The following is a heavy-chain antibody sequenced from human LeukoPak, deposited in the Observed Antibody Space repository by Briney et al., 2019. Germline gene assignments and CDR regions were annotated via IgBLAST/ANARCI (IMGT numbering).Heavy chain of an antibody. J-gene: IGHJ6*04. CDR1: GFTFSSYA. CDR3: ASGYCSRSICYSYYYGMDV. CDR2: ISYDGSNK. V-gene: IGHV3-30*04. D-gene: IGHD2-2*03. Sequence: GGSLRLSCAASGFTFSSYAMHWVRQAPGKGLEWVAVISYDGSNKYYADSAKGRFTISRDNSKNTLYLQMNSLRAEDTAVYYCASGYCSRSICYSYYYGMDVWGKGTTVTVSS.